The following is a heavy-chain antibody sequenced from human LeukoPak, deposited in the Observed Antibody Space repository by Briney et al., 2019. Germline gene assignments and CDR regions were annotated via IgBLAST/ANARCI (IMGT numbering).Heavy chain of an antibody. Sequence: TGGSLRLSCAASGFTFSSNWMIWLRQAPEKGLEWVALINPDGNERYYVDSVKGRFTISRDNARNSLYLQMDSLRDDDTAMYFCTRDLAAVPGPRMDVWGQGTTVTVSS. CDR2: INPDGNER. CDR1: GFTFSSNW. V-gene: IGHV3-7*03. J-gene: IGHJ6*02. CDR3: TRDLAAVPGPRMDV. D-gene: IGHD6-19*01.